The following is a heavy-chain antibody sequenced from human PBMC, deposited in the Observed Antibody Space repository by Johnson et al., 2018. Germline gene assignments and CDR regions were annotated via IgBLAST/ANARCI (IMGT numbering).Heavy chain of an antibody. CDR2: ISDDGNNK. Sequence: QVQLVESGGGMVQPGRSLRLSCAASGFTFSDYGMHWVRQAPGKGLEWVTIISDDGNNKYYADSVKGRFSISRDNSKNTVFLQMNSLRAEDTALYYCAKGMYRSSYYCDSWGQGTLVTVSS. CDR1: GFTFSDYG. J-gene: IGHJ5*01. V-gene: IGHV3-30*18. D-gene: IGHD6-13*01. CDR3: AKGMYRSSYYCDS.